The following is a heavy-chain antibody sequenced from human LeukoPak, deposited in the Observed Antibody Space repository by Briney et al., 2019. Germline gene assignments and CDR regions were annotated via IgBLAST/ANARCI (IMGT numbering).Heavy chain of an antibody. D-gene: IGHD2-21*02. CDR1: GGSISSYY. Sequence: LSETLSLTCTVSGGSISSYYWSWIRQPPGKGLEWIGYIYYSGSTNYNPSLKSRVTISVDTSKNQFSLKLSSVTAADTAVYYCARGKGVTAFDYWGQGTLVTVSS. CDR3: ARGKGVTAFDY. J-gene: IGHJ4*02. V-gene: IGHV4-59*01. CDR2: IYYSGST.